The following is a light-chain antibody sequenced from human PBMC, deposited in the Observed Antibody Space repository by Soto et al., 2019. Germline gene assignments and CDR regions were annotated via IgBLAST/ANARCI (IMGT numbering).Light chain of an antibody. J-gene: IGLJ1*01. CDR3: SSYTTSSTPFYV. V-gene: IGLV2-14*03. CDR1: SSDVGGYNY. CDR2: DVN. Sequence: QSVLTQPASVSGSPGQSITISCTGTSSDVGGYNYVSWFQQHPGEAPKLMIYDVNNRPSGVSHRFSGSKSANTASLTISGLQAEDEADYYCSSYTTSSTPFYVFGTGTKVTVL.